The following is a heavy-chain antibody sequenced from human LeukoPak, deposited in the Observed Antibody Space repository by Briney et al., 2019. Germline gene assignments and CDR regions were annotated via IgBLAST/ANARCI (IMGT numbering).Heavy chain of an antibody. CDR1: GYTFTSYD. J-gene: IGHJ6*03. V-gene: IGHV1-8*03. CDR3: ARGGLRSISVYYYYYMDV. Sequence: ASVKVSCKASGYTFTSYDINWVRQATRQGLEWMGWMNPNSGNTGYAQKFQGRVTITRNTSISTAYMELSSLRSEDTAVYYCARGGLRSISVYYYYYMDVWRKGTTVTVSS. CDR2: MNPNSGNT. D-gene: IGHD4-17*01.